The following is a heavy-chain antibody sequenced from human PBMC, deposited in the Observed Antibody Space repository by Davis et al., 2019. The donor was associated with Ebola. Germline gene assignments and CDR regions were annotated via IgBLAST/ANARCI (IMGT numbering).Heavy chain of an antibody. Sequence: GESLKISCAASGFTFSSYEMNWVRQAPGKGLEWVSYISSSGSTIYYADSVKGRITISRDNAKNPLYLQMNSLRAEDTAVYYCARGGFWSRIYCYYYGMVVCGQQTTVTVSS. CDR1: GFTFSSYE. CDR2: ISSSGSTI. D-gene: IGHD3-3*01. CDR3: ARGGFWSRIYCYYYGMVV. V-gene: IGHV3-48*03. J-gene: IGHJ6*02.